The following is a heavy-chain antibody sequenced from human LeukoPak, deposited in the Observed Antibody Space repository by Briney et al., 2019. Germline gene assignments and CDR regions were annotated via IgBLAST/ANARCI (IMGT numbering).Heavy chain of an antibody. CDR3: VKDRDFWSGLDV. Sequence: GGSLRLSCAASGFTFSSYWMSWVRQAPGKGLEWVANIKQDGSDKYYVDSVKGRFTISRDNAKNSLYLQMNSLKLEDTALYYCVKDRDFWSGLDVWGQGTMVTVS. CDR2: IKQDGSDK. CDR1: GFTFSSYW. V-gene: IGHV3-7*03. D-gene: IGHD3-3*01. J-gene: IGHJ6*02.